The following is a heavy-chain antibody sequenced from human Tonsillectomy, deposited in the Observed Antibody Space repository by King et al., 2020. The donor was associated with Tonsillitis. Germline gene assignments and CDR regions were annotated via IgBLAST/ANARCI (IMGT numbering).Heavy chain of an antibody. V-gene: IGHV4-4*02. CDR1: GGSISSNNW. D-gene: IGHD3-16*01. J-gene: IGHJ3*02. CDR3: ARDPLDEGLRSFDI. CDR2: IYHSGST. Sequence: QLQESGPGLVKPSGTLSLTCAVSGGSISSNNWWSWVRPPPGKGLAWIGEIYHSGSTSYNPSLKSRVTISVDKSKNQFSLKLSSVTAADTAVYYCARDPLDEGLRSFDIWGQGTMVTVSS.